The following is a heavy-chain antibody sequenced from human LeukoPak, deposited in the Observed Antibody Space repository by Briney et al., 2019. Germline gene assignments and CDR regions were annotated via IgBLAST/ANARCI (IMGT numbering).Heavy chain of an antibody. V-gene: IGHV1-2*02. Sequence: GVSVKVSCKASGYTFTGYYMHWVRQAPGQGLEWMGWINPNSGGTNYAQKFQGRVTMTRDTSISTAYMELSRLRSDDTAVYYCARDPSYCSSTSCYGRYFDYWGQGTLVTVSS. CDR1: GYTFTGYY. CDR2: INPNSGGT. CDR3: ARDPSYCSSTSCYGRYFDY. D-gene: IGHD2-2*01. J-gene: IGHJ4*02.